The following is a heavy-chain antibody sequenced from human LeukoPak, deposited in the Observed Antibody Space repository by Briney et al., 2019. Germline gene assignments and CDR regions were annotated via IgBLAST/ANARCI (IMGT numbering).Heavy chain of an antibody. V-gene: IGHV4-4*07. CDR1: GGYISSYY. CDR3: ARGQYHLLYWYFDL. D-gene: IGHD2-2*01. CDR2: IYSSGST. J-gene: IGHJ2*01. Sequence: SETLSLTCTVSGGYISSYYCSWIRQPAGKGLEWIGRIYSSGSTNYNPSLKSRVTMSVDTSKNQFSLKLSSVTAADTAVYYCARGQYHLLYWYFDLWGRGTLVTVSS.